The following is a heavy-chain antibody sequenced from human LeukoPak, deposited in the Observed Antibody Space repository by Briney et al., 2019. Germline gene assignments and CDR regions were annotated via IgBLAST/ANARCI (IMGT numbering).Heavy chain of an antibody. D-gene: IGHD3-9*01. J-gene: IGHJ4*02. Sequence: ASVKVSCKASGGTFSSYAISWVRQAPGQGLEWMGWMNPNSGNTGYAQKFQGRVTITRNTSISTAYMELGSLTFEDTAVYYCARGIFDYYFDYWGQGTLVTVSS. CDR2: MNPNSGNT. CDR1: GGTFSSYA. CDR3: ARGIFDYYFDY. V-gene: IGHV1-8*03.